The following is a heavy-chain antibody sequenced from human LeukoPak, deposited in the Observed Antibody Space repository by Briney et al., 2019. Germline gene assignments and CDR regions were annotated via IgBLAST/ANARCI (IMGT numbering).Heavy chain of an antibody. CDR1: GGTFSSYA. CDR3: ARPRGYSYGYGGPFDY. J-gene: IGHJ4*02. Sequence: ASVKVSCKASGGTFSSYAISWVGQAPGQGLEWMGGIIPIFGTANYAQKFQGRVTITADESTSTAYMELSSLRSEDTAVYYCARPRGYSYGYGGPFDYWGQGTLVTVSS. D-gene: IGHD5-18*01. V-gene: IGHV1-69*13. CDR2: IIPIFGTA.